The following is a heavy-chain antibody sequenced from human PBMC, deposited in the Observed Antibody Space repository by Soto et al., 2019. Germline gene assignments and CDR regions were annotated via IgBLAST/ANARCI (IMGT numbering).Heavy chain of an antibody. CDR1: VGTFSSYT. D-gene: IGHD2-2*01. V-gene: IGHV1-69*02. CDR3: EGFKGSSPTIDY. CDR2: IIPILGIA. J-gene: IGHJ4*02. Sequence: SVKVSCKASVGTFSSYTISWVRQAPGQGLEWMGRIIPILGIANYAQKFQGRVTITADKSTSTAYMELSSLRSEDTAVYYCEGFKGSSPTIDYWGQGTLVTVSS.